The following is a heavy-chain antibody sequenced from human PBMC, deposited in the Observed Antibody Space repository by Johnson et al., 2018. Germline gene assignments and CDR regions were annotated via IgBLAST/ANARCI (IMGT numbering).Heavy chain of an antibody. J-gene: IGHJ3*02. D-gene: IGHD1-14*01. V-gene: IGHV1-69*01. Sequence: QVRLVESGAEVKKPGSSVKVSCKASGGTFSTYAISWVRQAPGQGPEWLGGITPNFGTANYAQTFQGRVTLPADESKPTADMELNSLKAEDTAVYYWSREPPTSTMPFDSFGIWGHGTRVTVSS. CDR3: SREPPTSTMPFDSFGI. CDR2: ITPNFGTA. CDR1: GGTFSTYA.